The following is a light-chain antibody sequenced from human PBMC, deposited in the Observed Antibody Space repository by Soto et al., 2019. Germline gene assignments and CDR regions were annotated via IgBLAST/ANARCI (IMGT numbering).Light chain of an antibody. Sequence: EIVLTQSPGTLSLSPGERATLSCRASQSVSSSYLAWNQQKPGQAPRLLIYGASSRATGIPDRFSGSGSGTDFTLTIIRLEPEDFAVYYCQQYGSSPPVTFGQGTKVDIK. J-gene: IGKJ1*01. CDR2: GAS. CDR3: QQYGSSPPVT. V-gene: IGKV3-20*01. CDR1: QSVSSSY.